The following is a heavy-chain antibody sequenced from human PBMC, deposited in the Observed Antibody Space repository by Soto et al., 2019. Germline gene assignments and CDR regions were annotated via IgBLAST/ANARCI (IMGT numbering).Heavy chain of an antibody. CDR2: IRSETNSYAT. CDR3: ARLSVGYDTLTGREY. D-gene: IGHD3-9*01. Sequence: EVQVVESGGGLVQPGGSLKLSCAASGFTFSGSAMHWVRQASGKGLEWVGRIRSETNSYATAYAASVKGRFTISRDDSNNTAYLQMNSLEIEDTAVYYCARLSVGYDTLTGREYWGQGTLVTVSS. V-gene: IGHV3-73*02. CDR1: GFTFSGSA. J-gene: IGHJ4*02.